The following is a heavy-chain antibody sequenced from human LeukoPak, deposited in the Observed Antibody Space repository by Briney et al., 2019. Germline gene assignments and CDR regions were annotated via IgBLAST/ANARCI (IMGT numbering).Heavy chain of an antibody. CDR3: ARERGIAARPSNWFDP. D-gene: IGHD6-6*01. V-gene: IGHV3-33*01. CDR2: IGHDGSNQ. J-gene: IGHJ5*02. CDR1: GFIFTSHG. Sequence: GKSLRLSCVSSGFIFTSHGMQWVRQAPGKGLEWVAVIGHDGSNQNYADSVKGRFTVSRDNSKNTLYLQMNSLRAEDTAVYYCARERGIAARPSNWFDPWGQGTLVTVSS.